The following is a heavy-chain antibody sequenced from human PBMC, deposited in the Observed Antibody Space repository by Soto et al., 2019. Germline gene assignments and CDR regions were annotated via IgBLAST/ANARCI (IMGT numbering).Heavy chain of an antibody. CDR2: IYYSGST. CDR3: ARGEFMVRGYYYYYVEV. CDR1: GGSISSGGYY. Sequence: TLSLTCTVSGGSISSGGYYWSWVRQHPGKGLEWIGYIYYSGSTYYNPSLKSRVTMSVDTSKNQFSLKLSSVTAADTAVYSCARGEFMVRGYYYYYVEVWGKGTTVTVSS. J-gene: IGHJ6*03. D-gene: IGHD3-10*01. V-gene: IGHV4-31*03.